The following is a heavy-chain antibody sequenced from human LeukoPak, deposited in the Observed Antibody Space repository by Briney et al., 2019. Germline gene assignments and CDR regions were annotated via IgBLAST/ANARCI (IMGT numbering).Heavy chain of an antibody. V-gene: IGHV1-69*13. D-gene: IGHD2-2*02. J-gene: IGHJ4*02. CDR3: RGYRSSTSCYTPRAIDY. CDR2: IIPIFGTA. Sequence: SVKVSCKASGGTFSSYAISWVRQAPGQGLEWMGGIIPIFGTANYAQKFQGRVTITADESTSTAYMELSSLRSEDTAVYYCRGYRSSTSCYTPRAIDYWGQGTLVTVSS. CDR1: GGTFSSYA.